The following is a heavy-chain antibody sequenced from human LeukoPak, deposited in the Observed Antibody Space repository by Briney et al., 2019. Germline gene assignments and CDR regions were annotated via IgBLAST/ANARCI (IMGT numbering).Heavy chain of an antibody. CDR1: GFTFSSYA. CDR3: VKFRGIQHYNYHMDV. CDR2: LTGGGGNT. D-gene: IGHD3-16*01. J-gene: IGHJ6*03. Sequence: GGSPRLSCAASGFTFSSYAMSWVRQAPGKGLEWVSGLTGGGGNTYYADSVRGRFTISRVNSKNTLSLQVNSLRAEDAAVYYCVKFRGIQHYNYHMDVWGKGTTVTVSS. V-gene: IGHV3-23*01.